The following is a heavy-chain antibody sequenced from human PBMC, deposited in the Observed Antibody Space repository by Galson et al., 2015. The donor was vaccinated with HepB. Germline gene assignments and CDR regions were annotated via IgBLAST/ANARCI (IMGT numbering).Heavy chain of an antibody. Sequence: SLRLSCAASGFTFSNAWMSWVRQAPGKGLEWVGRIKSKTDGGTTDYAAPVKGRFTISRDDSKNTLYLQMNSLKTEDTAVYYCGYDERRWYFDLWGRGTLVTVSS. CDR2: IKSKTDGGTT. J-gene: IGHJ2*01. D-gene: IGHD5-12*01. V-gene: IGHV3-15*01. CDR3: GYDERRWYFDL. CDR1: GFTFSNAW.